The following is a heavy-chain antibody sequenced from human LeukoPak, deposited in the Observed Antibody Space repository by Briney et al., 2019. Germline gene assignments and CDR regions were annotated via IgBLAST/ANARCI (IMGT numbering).Heavy chain of an antibody. Sequence: PGGSLRLSCAASGFTFSSYGMHWVRQAPGKGLEWVAFIRYDGSNKYYADSVKGRFTISRDNSKNTLYLQMNSLRAEDTAVYYCAKARPIAAAGYYFEYWGQGTLVTVSS. J-gene: IGHJ4*02. CDR2: IRYDGSNK. D-gene: IGHD6-13*01. CDR1: GFTFSSYG. CDR3: AKARPIAAAGYYFEY. V-gene: IGHV3-30*02.